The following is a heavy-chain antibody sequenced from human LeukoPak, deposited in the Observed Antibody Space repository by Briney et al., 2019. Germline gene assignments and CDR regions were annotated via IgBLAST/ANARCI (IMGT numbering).Heavy chain of an antibody. CDR3: AKHPQAPSSVLLWFGEFGFDY. Sequence: PGGSLRLSCAASGFTLSSYGMHWVRQAPGKGLEWVAVISYDGSNKYYADSVKGRFTISRDNSKNTLYLQMNSLRAEDTAVYYCAKHPQAPSSVLLWFGEFGFDYWGQGTLVTVSS. D-gene: IGHD3-10*01. J-gene: IGHJ4*02. CDR1: GFTLSSYG. V-gene: IGHV3-30*18. CDR2: ISYDGSNK.